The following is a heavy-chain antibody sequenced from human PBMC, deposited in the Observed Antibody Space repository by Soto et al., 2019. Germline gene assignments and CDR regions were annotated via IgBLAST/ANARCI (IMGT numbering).Heavy chain of an antibody. D-gene: IGHD2-21*02. CDR2: IYYSGRT. J-gene: IGHJ4*02. CDR3: ARQRTSVVTQAYFDV. V-gene: IGHV4-39*01. CDR1: GGSISSYY. Sequence: SETLSLTCTVSGGSISSYYWGWIRQPPGKGLEWIGSIYYSGRTYNSPSLRSRVSMSIDTSKDQFSLKLKSVTAADTALYFCARQRTSVVTQAYFDVWGPGSLVTVSS.